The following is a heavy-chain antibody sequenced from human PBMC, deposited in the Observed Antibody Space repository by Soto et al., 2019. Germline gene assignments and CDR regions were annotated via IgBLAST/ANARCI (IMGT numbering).Heavy chain of an antibody. CDR2: IKSKTDGGTT. Sequence: EVQLVESGGGLVKPGGSLRLSCAASGFTFSNAWMHWVRQAPGKGLEWVGRIKSKTDGGTTDYAAPVKGRFTISRDDSKNTLYLQMNSLKTEDTAVYYCTTLGLGDYLGIYYYYYGMDVWGQGTTVTVSS. V-gene: IGHV3-15*07. CDR1: GFTFSNAW. D-gene: IGHD4-17*01. J-gene: IGHJ6*02. CDR3: TTLGLGDYLGIYYYYYGMDV.